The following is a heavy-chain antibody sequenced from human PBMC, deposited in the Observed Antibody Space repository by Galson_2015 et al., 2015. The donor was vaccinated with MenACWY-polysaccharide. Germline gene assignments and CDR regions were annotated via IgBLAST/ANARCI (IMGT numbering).Heavy chain of an antibody. CDR3: ARESEYYDSFDGFEI. V-gene: IGHV7-4-1*02. J-gene: IGHJ3*02. CDR1: GYTFGSYA. D-gene: IGHD3-22*01. CDR2: INTNTGNP. Sequence: SVKVSCKASGYTFGSYAMNWVRQAPGQGLEWMGWINTNTGNPTSAPGFTGRFVFSLDTSVSTAYLQISSLKAEDTAVYYCARESEYYDSFDGFEIWGQGTMVTVSS.